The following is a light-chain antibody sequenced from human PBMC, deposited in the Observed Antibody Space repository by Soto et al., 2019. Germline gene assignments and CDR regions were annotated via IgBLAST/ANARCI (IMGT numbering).Light chain of an antibody. J-gene: IGKJ5*01. CDR2: GTS. V-gene: IGKV3-11*01. CDR1: QSVAST. CDR3: QQRASWVT. Sequence: VTTQSPASLSVSPGERVTLTCGASQSVASTLAWYQQKPGQAPRLLIYGTSTRATGVPARFSGSGSGTDFTLTISSLEPEEFAVYYCQQRASWVTFGQGTRLEIK.